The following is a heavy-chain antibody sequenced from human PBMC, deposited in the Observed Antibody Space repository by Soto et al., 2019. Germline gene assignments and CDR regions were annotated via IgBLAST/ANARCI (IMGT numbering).Heavy chain of an antibody. Sequence: SVKVSCKASGGTFSSYAISWVRQAPGQGLEWMGGIIPIFGTANYAQKFQGRVTITADGYTSTAHMDLSSLSTEDTAAYYCARECQLEQLLPSAYCIDHWGQRTTVTV. J-gene: IGHJ6*02. CDR3: ARECQLEQLLPSAYCIDH. D-gene: IGHD6-6*01. V-gene: IGHV1-69*13. CDR1: GGTFSSYA. CDR2: IIPIFGTA.